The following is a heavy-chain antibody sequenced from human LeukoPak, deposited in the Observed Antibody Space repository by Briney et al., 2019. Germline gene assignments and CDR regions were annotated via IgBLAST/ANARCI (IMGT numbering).Heavy chain of an antibody. CDR2: ISGSGGST. V-gene: IGHV3-23*01. D-gene: IGHD3-22*01. J-gene: IGHJ4*02. Sequence: GGSLRLSCAVSGFTFSSYAMSWVRQAPGKGLEWVSAISGSGGSTYYADSVKGRFTISRDNSKNTLYLQMNSLRAEDTAVYYCAKAPAYYYDSSGYRDYWGQGTLVTVSS. CDR1: GFTFSSYA. CDR3: AKAPAYYYDSSGYRDY.